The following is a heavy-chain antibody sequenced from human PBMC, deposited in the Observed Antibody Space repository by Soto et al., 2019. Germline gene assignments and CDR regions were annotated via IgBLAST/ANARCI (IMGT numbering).Heavy chain of an antibody. CDR2: ISNTGGGT. D-gene: IGHD3-16*02. CDR1: GFTFNNYA. J-gene: IGHJ4*02. Sequence: EVQLLDSGGGLVQPGGSLGLSCAASGFTFNNYAMNWVRQAPGMGLEWVATISNTGGGTYYADSVKGRLTISRDNSKNTLYLQMSSLRVEDTAVYYCAKYRLAGNFDYWGQGTQVTVSS. CDR3: AKYRLAGNFDY. V-gene: IGHV3-23*01.